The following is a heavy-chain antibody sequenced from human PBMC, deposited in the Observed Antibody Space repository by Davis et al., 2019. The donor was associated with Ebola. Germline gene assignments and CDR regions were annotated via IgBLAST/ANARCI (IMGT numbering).Heavy chain of an antibody. CDR3: AREAGTGREYYFDY. D-gene: IGHD7-27*01. V-gene: IGHV3-21*01. CDR2: ISSSSSYI. Sequence: PGGSLRLSCAASGFTFSSYSMNWVRQAPGKGLEWVSSISSSSSYIYYADSVKGRFTISRDNAKNSLYLQMNSLRAEDTAVYYCAREAGTGREYYFDYWGQGTLVTVSS. J-gene: IGHJ4*02. CDR1: GFTFSSYS.